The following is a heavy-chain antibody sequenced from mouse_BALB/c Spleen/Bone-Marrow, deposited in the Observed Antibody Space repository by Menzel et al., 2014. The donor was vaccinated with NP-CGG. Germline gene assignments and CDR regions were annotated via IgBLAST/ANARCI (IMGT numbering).Heavy chain of an antibody. D-gene: IGHD1-2*01. V-gene: IGHV5-12-2*01. CDR1: GFTFSSYT. J-gene: IGHJ2*01. CDR2: ISNGGGST. CDR3: ARRSAATYHFDY. Sequence: EVKLQESGGGLVQPGGSLKLSCAASGFTFSSYTMSWVRRTPEKRLEWVAYISNGGGSTYYPDTVKGRFTISRDNAKNTLYLQMSSLKSEDTAMYYCARRSAATYHFDYRGQGTTLTVSS.